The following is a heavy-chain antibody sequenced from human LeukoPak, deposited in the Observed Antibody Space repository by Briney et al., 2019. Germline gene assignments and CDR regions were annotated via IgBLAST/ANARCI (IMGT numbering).Heavy chain of an antibody. V-gene: IGHV4-4*02. CDR1: GGSISSSNW. Sequence: SGTLSLTCAVSGGSISSSNWWSWVRQPPGKGLEWIGEIYHSGSTNYNPSLKSRVTISVDTSKNQFSLKLSSVTAADTAVYYCARDGEQQLGSNWGQGTLVTVSS. D-gene: IGHD6-13*01. CDR2: IYHSGST. CDR3: ARDGEQQLGSN. J-gene: IGHJ4*02.